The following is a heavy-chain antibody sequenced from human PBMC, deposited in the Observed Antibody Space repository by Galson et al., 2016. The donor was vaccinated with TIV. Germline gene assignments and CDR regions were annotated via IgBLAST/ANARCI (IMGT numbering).Heavy chain of an antibody. V-gene: IGHV3-9*01. D-gene: IGHD6-19*01. Sequence: SLRLSCAASGFTFDDYAIHWVRQAPGKGLEWVSGVSWNSHSIGYADSVKGRFTISRDNAKNSVYLQMNSLRPEDTAFYYCAKDVRALAVAEPFDSWGQGTLVTVSS. CDR3: AKDVRALAVAEPFDS. CDR1: GFTFDDYA. CDR2: VSWNSHSI. J-gene: IGHJ4*02.